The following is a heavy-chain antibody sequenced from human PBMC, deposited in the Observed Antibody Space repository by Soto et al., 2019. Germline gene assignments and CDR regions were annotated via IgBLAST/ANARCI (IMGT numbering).Heavy chain of an antibody. Sequence: QVQLVQSGAEVKKPGASVKVSCKASAYTLANYGITWVRQAPGQGLEWMGWLSTYHGNPNYPRQLQGRVPMTTDTSTSTAYMELRSLTSDDTAVYYCAIFDYSDSPWPGHSDDWCQGALVTVSS. CDR3: AIFDYSDSPWPGHSDD. CDR1: AYTLANYG. D-gene: IGHD4-17*01. CDR2: LSTYHGNP. J-gene: IGHJ4*02. V-gene: IGHV1-18*01.